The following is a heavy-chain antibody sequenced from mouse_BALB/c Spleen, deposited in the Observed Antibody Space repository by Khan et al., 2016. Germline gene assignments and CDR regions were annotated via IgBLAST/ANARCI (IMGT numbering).Heavy chain of an antibody. CDR3: ARRDDGGGAMDY. V-gene: IGHV2-6*02. D-gene: IGHD2-3*01. CDR1: GFSLTSYG. Sequence: QVQLKESGPGLVAPLQSLSITCTVSGFSLTSYGVHWVRQPPGKGLEWLVVIWSDGSTTYNSALKSRLSISKDNSKSQVFLKMNSLQTDDTAMYYCARRDDGGGAMDYWGQGTSVTVSS. CDR2: IWSDGST. J-gene: IGHJ4*01.